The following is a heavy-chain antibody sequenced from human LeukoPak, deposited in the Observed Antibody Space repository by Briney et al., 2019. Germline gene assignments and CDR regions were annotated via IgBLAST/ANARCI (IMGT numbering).Heavy chain of an antibody. CDR2: IYPGDSDT. J-gene: IGHJ4*02. D-gene: IGHD7-27*01. CDR1: GYSFTSYW. V-gene: IGHV5-51*01. CDR3: ARQADWGFDY. Sequence: RGESLKISCKGSGYSFTSYWIGWVRQMPGKLLEWMGVIYPGDSDTRYSPSLQGQVTISADKSISTAYLQWSSLKASDTAMYYCARQADWGFDYWGQGTLVTVSS.